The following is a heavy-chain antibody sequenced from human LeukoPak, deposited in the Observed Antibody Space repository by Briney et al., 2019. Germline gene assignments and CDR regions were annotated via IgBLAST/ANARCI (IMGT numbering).Heavy chain of an antibody. CDR1: GGGSISSSNHY. CDR3: ARGLRDDILTGYPLDY. D-gene: IGHD3-9*01. CDR2: INHSGST. Sequence: SETLSLTCIVSGGGSISSSNHYWGWIRQPPGKGLEWIGEINHSGSTNYNPSLKSRVTISVDTSKNQFSLKLSSVTAADTAVYYCARGLRDDILTGYPLDYWGQGTLVTVSS. J-gene: IGHJ4*02. V-gene: IGHV4-39*07.